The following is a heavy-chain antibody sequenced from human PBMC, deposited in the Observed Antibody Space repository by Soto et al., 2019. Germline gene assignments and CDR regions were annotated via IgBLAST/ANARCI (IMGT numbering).Heavy chain of an antibody. CDR1: GGSIDSSGYY. Sequence: QLQLQESGPGLAKPSETLSLTCSVSGGSIDSSGYYWGWIRQPPGKGLEWIGSIYYSGSPYDSPSLKSRVTISVDTSKNQFSLKLTSVTAADTAVYYCARVGFDYSRSPSAFDTWGQGTMVTVSS. J-gene: IGHJ3*02. CDR2: IYYSGSP. V-gene: IGHV4-39*01. CDR3: ARVGFDYSRSPSAFDT. D-gene: IGHD6-6*01.